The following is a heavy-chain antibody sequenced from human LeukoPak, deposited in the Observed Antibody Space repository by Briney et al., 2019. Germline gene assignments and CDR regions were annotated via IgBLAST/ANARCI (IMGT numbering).Heavy chain of an antibody. CDR1: GFTFSTYA. CDR3: AKRTVTPEI. V-gene: IGHV3-23*01. J-gene: IGHJ4*02. D-gene: IGHD1-14*01. Sequence: PGGSLRLSCAATGFTFSTYAMSWVRQAPGKGLEWVSGISRSANSTNYADSVKGRFTISRDNSKNTLYLQMNSLRVEDTAVYYCAKRTVTPEICGQGTLVTVSS. CDR2: ISRSANST.